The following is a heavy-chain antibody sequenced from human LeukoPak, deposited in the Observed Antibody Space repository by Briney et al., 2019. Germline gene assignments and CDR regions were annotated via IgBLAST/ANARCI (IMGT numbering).Heavy chain of an antibody. D-gene: IGHD6-25*01. CDR3: ARSNGKTIAAVSSGFDP. Sequence: SETLSLTCAVYGGSFSGYYWSWIRQPPGKGLEWIGYIYYSGSTNYNPSLKSRVAISVDTSKNQFSLKLSSVTAADTAVYYCARSNGKTIAAVSSGFDPWGQGTLVTVSS. CDR1: GGSFSGYY. J-gene: IGHJ5*02. V-gene: IGHV4-59*01. CDR2: IYYSGST.